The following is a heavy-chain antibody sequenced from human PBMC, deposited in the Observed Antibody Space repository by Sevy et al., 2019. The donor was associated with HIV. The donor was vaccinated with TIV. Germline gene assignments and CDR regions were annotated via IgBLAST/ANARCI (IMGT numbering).Heavy chain of an antibody. D-gene: IGHD2-2*01. CDR3: ARSPPIVVVPGAPSWFDP. CDR1: GGSFSGYY. Sequence: SQTLSLTCAVHGGSFSGYYWNWIRQPPGKGLEWIGEINHSGSTNYNPSLKSRVTISVDTSKNQFSLKLSSVTAADTAVYYCARSPPIVVVPGAPSWFDPWGQGTMVTVSS. V-gene: IGHV4-34*01. J-gene: IGHJ5*02. CDR2: INHSGST.